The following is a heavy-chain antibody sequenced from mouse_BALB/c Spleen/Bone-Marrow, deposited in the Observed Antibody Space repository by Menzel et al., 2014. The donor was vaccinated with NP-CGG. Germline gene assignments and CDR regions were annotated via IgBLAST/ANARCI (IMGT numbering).Heavy chain of an antibody. V-gene: IGHV1-77*01. CDR2: IYPGSGNT. CDR1: GYTFTDYY. J-gene: IGHJ3*01. Sequence: VQLQQSGAELARPGASVKLSCKASGYTFTDYYMNWVKQRTGQGLEWIGEIYPGSGNTYYNEKFRGKATLTADKSSSTVYMQLSSLTSEDSAVYFCAREEVRRLAWFAYWGQGTLVTVSA. CDR3: AREEVRRLAWFAY.